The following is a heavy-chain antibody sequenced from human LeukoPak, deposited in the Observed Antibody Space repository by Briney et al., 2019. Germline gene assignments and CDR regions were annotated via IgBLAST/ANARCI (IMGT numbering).Heavy chain of an antibody. D-gene: IGHD3-22*01. CDR1: GGSISNYY. J-gene: IGHJ3*02. CDR3: ARNYYDSSGVMVDDAFDI. Sequence: SETLSLTCAVSGGSISNYYWTWIRQPPGKGLEWLGFIYNAATTNYNPSLKSRVTISVDTSKNQFSLRLSSVTAADTALYYCARNYYDSSGVMVDDAFDIWGQGTKVIVSS. V-gene: IGHV4-4*08. CDR2: IYNAATT.